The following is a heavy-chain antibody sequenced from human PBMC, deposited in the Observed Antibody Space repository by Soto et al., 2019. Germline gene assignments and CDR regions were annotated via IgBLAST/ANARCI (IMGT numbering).Heavy chain of an antibody. CDR1: GGSISSYY. CDR2: IYYSGST. D-gene: IGHD2-2*01. Sequence: SETLSLTCTVSGGSISSYYWSWIRQPPGKGLEWIGYIYYSGSTNYNPSLKSRVTISVDTSKNQFSLKLSSETAADTAVYYCARAVGDCSSTSCWHYYYYGMDVWGQGTTVTVSS. J-gene: IGHJ6*02. CDR3: ARAVGDCSSTSCWHYYYYGMDV. V-gene: IGHV4-59*01.